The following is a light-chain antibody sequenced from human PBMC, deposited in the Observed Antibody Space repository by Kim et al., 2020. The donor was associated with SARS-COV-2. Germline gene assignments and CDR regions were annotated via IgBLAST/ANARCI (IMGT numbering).Light chain of an antibody. CDR3: SSYTSRNTRV. CDR2: DVN. V-gene: IGLV2-14*03. Sequence: QSALTQPASVSGSPGQSITISCTGTSSDVGAYDYVSWYQQHPGEAPKLMIYDVNNRPSGVSNRFSGSKSGKTASLTISGLQAEDEADYYCSSYTSRNTRVFGGGTQLTVL. J-gene: IGLJ2*01. CDR1: SSDVGAYDY.